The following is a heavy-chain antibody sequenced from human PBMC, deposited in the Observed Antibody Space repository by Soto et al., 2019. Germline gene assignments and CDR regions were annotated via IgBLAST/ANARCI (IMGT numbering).Heavy chain of an antibody. Sequence: ASVKVSCKASGYTFTNYAMHWVRQAPGQRLEWMGWINAGNGNTKYSQKFQGRVTITRDTSASTAYMELSSLRSEDTAVYYCARVSGYYLPDYWGQGTQVTVSS. CDR1: GYTFTNYA. V-gene: IGHV1-3*01. CDR3: ARVSGYYLPDY. D-gene: IGHD5-12*01. J-gene: IGHJ4*02. CDR2: INAGNGNT.